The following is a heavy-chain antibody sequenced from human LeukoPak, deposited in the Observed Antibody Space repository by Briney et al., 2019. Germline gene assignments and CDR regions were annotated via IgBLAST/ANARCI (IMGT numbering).Heavy chain of an antibody. CDR1: GGTFSSYA. CDR2: IIPIFGTA. J-gene: IGHJ4*02. D-gene: IGHD2/OR15-2a*01. V-gene: IGHV1-69*01. CDR3: ASRYFTIYTSGFDY. Sequence: SVKVSCKASGGTFSSYAISWVRQAPEQGLEWMGGIIPIFGTANYAQKFQGRVTITSDESTGTAYMELSSLRSEDTAVYYCASRYFTIYTSGFDYWGQGTLVTVSS.